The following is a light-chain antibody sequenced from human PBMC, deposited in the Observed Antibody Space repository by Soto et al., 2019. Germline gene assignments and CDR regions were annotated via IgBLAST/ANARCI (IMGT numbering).Light chain of an antibody. Sequence: IRLTQSPSSLSSSVGDRVTITVLASQGISSYLAWYQQKPGKAPKLLIYAASTLQSGVPSRYSGSGSGTDFTLTISSLQPEDCAIYFCQQANSFPITFGQGTRLEIK. V-gene: IGKV1-9*01. J-gene: IGKJ5*01. CDR2: AAS. CDR3: QQANSFPIT. CDR1: QGISSY.